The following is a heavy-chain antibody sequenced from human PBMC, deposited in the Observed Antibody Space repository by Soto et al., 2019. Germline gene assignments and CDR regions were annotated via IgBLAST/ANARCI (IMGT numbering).Heavy chain of an antibody. CDR2: IIPILGIA. V-gene: IGHV1-69*02. J-gene: IGHJ4*02. CDR3: ARGAREPSYDILTGYRDY. CDR1: GGTFSSYT. Sequence: GASVKVSCKASGGTFSSYTISWVRQAPGQGLEWMGRIIPILGIANYAQKFQGRVTITADKSASTAYMELSSLRSEDTAVYYCARGAREPSYDILTGYRDYWGQGTLVTVSS. D-gene: IGHD3-9*01.